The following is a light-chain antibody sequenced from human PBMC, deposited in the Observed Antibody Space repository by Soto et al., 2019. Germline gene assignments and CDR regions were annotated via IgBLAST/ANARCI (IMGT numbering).Light chain of an antibody. CDR1: QSIGSN. J-gene: IGKJ3*01. V-gene: IGKV3-15*01. CDR2: GAS. CDR3: QHYNNWPQVT. Sequence: EIVMTQSPATLSVSPGEGATLSCRASQSIGSNLAWYQQKPGQAPRLLIHGASTRATDIPARFRGSGFGTVFTLTISSLQSEDFAVYSCQHYNNWPQVTFGPGTKVDI.